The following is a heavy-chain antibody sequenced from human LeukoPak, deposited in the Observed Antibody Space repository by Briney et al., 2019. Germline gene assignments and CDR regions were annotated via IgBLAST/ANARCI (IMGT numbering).Heavy chain of an antibody. J-gene: IGHJ4*02. CDR2: ISGSDGRT. CDR3: AKELTVTGTPYLDY. Sequence: GGSLRLSCAASGFTFSKYAMTWVRQAPGKGLEWVSVISGSDGRTYYADSVRGRYTISRDNSKNLVFLQMSSLGAEDTAVYYCAKELTVTGTPYLDYWGQGTLVTVSS. D-gene: IGHD4-17*01. CDR1: GFTFSKYA. V-gene: IGHV3-23*01.